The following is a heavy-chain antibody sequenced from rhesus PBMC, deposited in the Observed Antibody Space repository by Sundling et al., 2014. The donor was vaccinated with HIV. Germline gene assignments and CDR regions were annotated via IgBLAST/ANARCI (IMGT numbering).Heavy chain of an antibody. D-gene: IGHD6-25*01. CDR2: ISSGGNT. CDR1: GFTFSTYA. V-gene: IGHV3-103*01. CDR3: VRTLAAAGTPDRLHFDY. Sequence: EVQLVESGGGLAKPGGSLRLSCAASGFTFSTYAMHWVRQAPGKGLEWVSVISSGGNTYYADSVKGRFTISRDNSKNTLSLQMNSLRAEDTAVYYCVRTLAAAGTPDRLHFDYWGQGVLVTVSS. J-gene: IGHJ4*01.